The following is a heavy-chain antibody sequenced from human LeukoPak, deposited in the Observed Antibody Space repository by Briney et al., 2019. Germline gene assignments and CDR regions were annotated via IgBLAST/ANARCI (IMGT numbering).Heavy chain of an antibody. CDR3: ARGLYCSGGGCFGYYYYYGMDV. CDR1: GFTFSSYS. J-gene: IGHJ6*02. V-gene: IGHV3-48*04. D-gene: IGHD2-15*01. Sequence: GGSLRLSCAASGFTFSSYSMNWVRQAPGKGLEWVSYISSSSSTIYYADSVKGRFTISRDNAKNSLYLQMNSQRAEDTAVYYCARGLYCSGGGCFGYYYYYGMDVWGQGTTVTVSS. CDR2: ISSSSSTI.